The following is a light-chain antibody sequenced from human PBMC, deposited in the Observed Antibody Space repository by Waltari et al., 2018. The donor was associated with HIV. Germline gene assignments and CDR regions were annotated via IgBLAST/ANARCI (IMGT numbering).Light chain of an antibody. CDR3: YSTDSSTKV. CDR2: EDS. V-gene: IGLV3-10*01. J-gene: IGLJ3*02. CDR1: ALPKKY. Sequence: SYELTQPPSVSVSPGQTARNTCSGDALPKKYAYWYQQKSGQAPVLVIYEDSKRPSGIPERFSGSSSGTMATLTISGAQVEDEADYYCYSTDSSTKVFGGGTKLTVL.